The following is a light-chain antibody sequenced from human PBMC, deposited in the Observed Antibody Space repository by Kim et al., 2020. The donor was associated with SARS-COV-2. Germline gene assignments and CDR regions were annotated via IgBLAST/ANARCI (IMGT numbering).Light chain of an antibody. CDR3: ATWDDSLNGRV. V-gene: IGLV1-44*01. CDR1: SSNIGSNT. CDR2: SSN. Sequence: ELTQPPSASGTPGQRVTISCSGSSSNIGSNTVNWYQRLPGTAPKLLIYSSNQRPSGVPDRFSGSQSGTSASLAISGLQSEDEADYYCATWDDSLNGRVFGGGTKLTVL. J-gene: IGLJ3*02.